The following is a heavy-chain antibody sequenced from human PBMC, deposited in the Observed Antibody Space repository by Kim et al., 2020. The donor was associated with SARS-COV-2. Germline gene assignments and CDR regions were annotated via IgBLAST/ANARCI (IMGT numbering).Heavy chain of an antibody. D-gene: IGHD2-15*01. CDR1: GGSMTSYY. CDR3: ATYGGTSGRHYFDY. J-gene: IGHJ4*02. Sequence: SEILSLTCTVSGGSMTSYYWSWIRQPPGKGLDWIAYIFYTGSTIYNPSLKSRVTISLDTSKNQFSLKLSSVTAADTAVYYCATYGGTSGRHYFDYWGQGT. CDR2: IFYTGST. V-gene: IGHV4-59*01.